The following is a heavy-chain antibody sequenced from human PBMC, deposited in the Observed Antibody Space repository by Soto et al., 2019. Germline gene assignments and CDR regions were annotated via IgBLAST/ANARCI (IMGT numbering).Heavy chain of an antibody. J-gene: IGHJ4*02. D-gene: IGHD6-13*01. V-gene: IGHV6-1*01. CDR1: GDSVSSNSAA. Sequence: PSQTLSLTCAISGDSVSSNSAAWNWIRQSPSRGLEWLGRTYYRSKWYNDYAVSVKSRITINPDTSKNQFSLQLNSVTPEDTAVYYCARIHSYSSSCPGIGYYFDYRGQGTPVTVS. CDR2: TYYRSKWYN. CDR3: ARIHSYSSSCPGIGYYFDY.